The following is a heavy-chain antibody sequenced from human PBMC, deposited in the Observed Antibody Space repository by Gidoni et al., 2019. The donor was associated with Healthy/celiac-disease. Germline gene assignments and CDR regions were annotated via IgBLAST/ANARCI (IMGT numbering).Heavy chain of an antibody. CDR2: INHSGST. CDR1: GGSFSGYY. Sequence: QVQLQQWGAGLLKPSETLSLTCAVYGGSFSGYYWSWIRQPPGKGLEWIGEINHSGSTNYNPSLKSRVTISVDTSKNQFSLKLSSVTAADTAVYYCARVRRGIAVAGTDYFDYWGQGTLVTVSS. D-gene: IGHD6-19*01. V-gene: IGHV4-34*01. CDR3: ARVRRGIAVAGTDYFDY. J-gene: IGHJ4*02.